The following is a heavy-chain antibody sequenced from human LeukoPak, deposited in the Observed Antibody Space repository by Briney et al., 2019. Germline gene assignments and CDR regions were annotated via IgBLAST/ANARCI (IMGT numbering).Heavy chain of an antibody. Sequence: GGSLQISCQASGCRFTSYWIGWVRPMPGKGLEWMGIIDPSDSDTRYTPSFQGQVTISADKSLTTAYLQWNSLKASDSAMYYCARQTAMGRSGDHWGQGTLVTVSS. CDR3: ARQTAMGRSGDH. CDR1: GCRFTSYW. D-gene: IGHD5-18*01. V-gene: IGHV5-51*01. CDR2: IDPSDSDT. J-gene: IGHJ4*02.